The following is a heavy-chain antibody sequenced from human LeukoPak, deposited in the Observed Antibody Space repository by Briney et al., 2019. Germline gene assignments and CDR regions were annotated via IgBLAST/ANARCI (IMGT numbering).Heavy chain of an antibody. CDR2: INHSGST. Sequence: SETLSLNCAVYGGSFSGYYWSWIRQPPGKGLEWIGEINHSGSTNYNPSLKSRVTISVDTSKNQFSLKLSSVTAADTAVYYCARGGELGAMGWGQGTLVTVSS. CDR1: GGSFSGYY. D-gene: IGHD7-27*01. J-gene: IGHJ4*02. V-gene: IGHV4-34*01. CDR3: ARGGELGAMG.